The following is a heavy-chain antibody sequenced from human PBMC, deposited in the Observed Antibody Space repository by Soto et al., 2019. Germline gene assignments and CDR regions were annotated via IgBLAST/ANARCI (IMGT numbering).Heavy chain of an antibody. Sequence: PGESLKISCKGSGYSFSSYWITWVRQMPGKGLEWMGGIDPDDSNTNYSPSFQGHVTISADKSIDTAYLQWGSLKASDSAMYYCARQGVDCGGDCSEGFWSQGTLVTVSS. J-gene: IGHJ4*02. D-gene: IGHD2-21*02. CDR2: IDPDDSNT. CDR1: GYSFSSYW. CDR3: ARQGVDCGGDCSEGF. V-gene: IGHV5-10-1*01.